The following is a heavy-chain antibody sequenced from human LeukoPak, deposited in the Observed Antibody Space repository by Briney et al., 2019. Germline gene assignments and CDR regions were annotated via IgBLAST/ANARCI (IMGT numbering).Heavy chain of an antibody. CDR2: ISYDGSNR. CDR3: ARDFSEQYYDFWSGYDY. CDR1: GFTFSSYA. J-gene: IGHJ4*02. V-gene: IGHV3-30-3*01. Sequence: PGGSLRLSCAASGFTFSSYAMHWVRQAPGKGLEWVAVISYDGSNRYYADSVKGRFTISRDNSKNTLYLQMNSLRAEDTAVYYCARDFSEQYYDFWSGYDYWGQGTLVTVSS. D-gene: IGHD3-3*01.